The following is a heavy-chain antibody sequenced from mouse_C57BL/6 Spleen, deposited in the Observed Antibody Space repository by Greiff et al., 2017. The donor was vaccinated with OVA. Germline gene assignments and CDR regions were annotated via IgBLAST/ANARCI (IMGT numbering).Heavy chain of an antibody. Sequence: DVMLVESGGGLVKPGGSLKLSCAASGFTFSSYTMSWVRQTPEKRLEWVATISGGGGNTYYPDSVKGRFTISRDNAKNTLYLQMSSLRSEDTALYYCARQGNYYFDYWGQGTTLTVSS. CDR1: GFTFSSYT. CDR3: ARQGNYYFDY. CDR2: ISGGGGNT. V-gene: IGHV5-9*01. D-gene: IGHD2-1*01. J-gene: IGHJ2*01.